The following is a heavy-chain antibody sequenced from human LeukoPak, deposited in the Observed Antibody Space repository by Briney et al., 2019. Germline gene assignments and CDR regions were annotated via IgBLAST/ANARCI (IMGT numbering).Heavy chain of an antibody. J-gene: IGHJ3*02. V-gene: IGHV3-23*01. D-gene: IGHD6-13*01. Sequence: GGSVTLSCAASGFTFSSYVMSWVRQAPGKGLEWVSAISGSGGSTYYADSVKGRFTISRDNSKNTLYLQMNSLRAEDTAVYYCAKDSSSWGAFDIWGQGTMVTVSS. CDR3: AKDSSSWGAFDI. CDR1: GFTFSSYV. CDR2: ISGSGGST.